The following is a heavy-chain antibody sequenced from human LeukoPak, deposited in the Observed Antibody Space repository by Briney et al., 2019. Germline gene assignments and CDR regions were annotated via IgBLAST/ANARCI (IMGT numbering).Heavy chain of an antibody. V-gene: IGHV3-23*01. CDR3: TKDFEGSFDP. J-gene: IGHJ5*02. Sequence: PGGSLRLSCAASGFTFSSYAMSWVRQAPGKGLEWVSAISGSGGGANTYYADSVKGRFTISRDIFKNTLYLQMNSPRAEDTAVYYCTKDFEGSFDPWGQGTLVTVSS. CDR2: ISGSGGGANT. D-gene: IGHD1-26*01. CDR1: GFTFSSYA.